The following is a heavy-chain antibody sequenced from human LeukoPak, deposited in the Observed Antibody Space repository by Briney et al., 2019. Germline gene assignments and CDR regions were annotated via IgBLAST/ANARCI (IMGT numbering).Heavy chain of an antibody. J-gene: IGHJ6*02. CDR2: IIGSGGST. CDR1: GFTFSSYA. V-gene: IGHV3-23*01. Sequence: GGSLILSCPASGFTFSSYAMSWVRQAPGKGLELFSAIIGSGGSTYYADSVKGRFTISRDNSKNTLYLQMNSLRAEDTAVYYCAKEEGEWLWSRYYYYYGMDVWGQGTTVTVSS. CDR3: AKEEGEWLWSRYYYYYGMDV. D-gene: IGHD5-12*01.